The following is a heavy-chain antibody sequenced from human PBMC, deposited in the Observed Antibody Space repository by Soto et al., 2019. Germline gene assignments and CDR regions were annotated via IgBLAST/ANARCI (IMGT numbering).Heavy chain of an antibody. J-gene: IGHJ4*02. CDR1: GDSIRSYY. V-gene: IGHV4-59*01. D-gene: IGHD3-3*01. CDR2: FYYSGST. CDR3: ARADFWSGFYAFEH. Sequence: PSETLSLTCSVSGDSIRSYYWNWMRQTPGKGLEWIGYFYYSGSTNYNPSLNDRVTISADTPKNQFSLRLTSVTAADTAVYYCARADFWSGFYAFEHWGPGLLVT.